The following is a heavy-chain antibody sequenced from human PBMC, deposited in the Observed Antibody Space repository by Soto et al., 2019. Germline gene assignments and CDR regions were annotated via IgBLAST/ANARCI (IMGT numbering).Heavy chain of an antibody. CDR1: GFTFTNSA. J-gene: IGHJ6*03. V-gene: IGHV1-58*01. Sequence: SVKVSCKASGFTFTNSALQWVRQARGQRLEWIGWIVVGSGNTNYAQRFQERVTISRDMSTSTAYMGLNSLRSDDTAVYYCAARGGSDNYMDVWGKGTTVTVSS. D-gene: IGHD2-15*01. CDR2: IVVGSGNT. CDR3: AARGGSDNYMDV.